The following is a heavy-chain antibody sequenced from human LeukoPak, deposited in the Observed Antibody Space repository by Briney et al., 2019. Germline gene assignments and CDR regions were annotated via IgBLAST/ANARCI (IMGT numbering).Heavy chain of an antibody. Sequence: GGSLRLSCAASGFTFSSYAMSWVRQAPGKGLEWVSVISGSGGTTCSADSVRGRFTISRDNSKNTLYLQMNSLRAEDTAAYYCARERGNNGGNTNGYFDYWGQGTLVTVSS. CDR1: GFTFSSYA. CDR3: ARERGNNGGNTNGYFDY. J-gene: IGHJ4*02. V-gene: IGHV3-23*01. CDR2: ISGSGGTT. D-gene: IGHD4-23*01.